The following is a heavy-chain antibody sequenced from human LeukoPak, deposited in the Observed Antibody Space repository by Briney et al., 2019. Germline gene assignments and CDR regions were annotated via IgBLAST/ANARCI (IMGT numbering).Heavy chain of an antibody. D-gene: IGHD2-2*01. V-gene: IGHV3-11*04. CDR3: ARERRGYCSSTSCSWFDP. CDR1: GFTFSDYY. Sequence: AGGSLRLSCAASGFTFSDYYMSWIRQAPGKGLEWGSYISSSGSTIYYADSVKGRFTISRDNAKNSLYLQMNSLRAEDTAVYYCARERRGYCSSTSCSWFDPWGQGTLVTVSS. J-gene: IGHJ5*02. CDR2: ISSSGSTI.